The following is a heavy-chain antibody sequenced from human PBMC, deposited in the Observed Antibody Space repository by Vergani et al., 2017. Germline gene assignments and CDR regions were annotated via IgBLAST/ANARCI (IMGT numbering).Heavy chain of an antibody. CDR2: ISGSGGST. CDR3: AKGVSRLRCLEWLNPYYFDY. D-gene: IGHD3-3*01. CDR1: GFPFSSYA. V-gene: IGHV3-23*01. Sequence: EVQLLESGGGLVQPGGSLRLSCAASGFPFSSYAMSWVRQAPGKGLEWVSAISGSGGSTYYADAVKGRFTISRDNSKNTLYLQMNSLRAEDTAVYYCAKGVSRLRCLEWLNPYYFDYWGQGTLVTVSS. J-gene: IGHJ4*02.